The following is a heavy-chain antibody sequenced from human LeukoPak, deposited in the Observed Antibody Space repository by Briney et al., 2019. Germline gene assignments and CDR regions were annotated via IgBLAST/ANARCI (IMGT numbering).Heavy chain of an antibody. D-gene: IGHD5-24*01. CDR1: GGSIRTYY. CDR2: IYTSGSA. CDR3: ARQSRDGYNYYYYYMDV. J-gene: IGHJ6*03. Sequence: PSETLSLTCTVSGGSIRTYYWSWIRQPPGEGLEWIGYIYTSGSANYNPSLKSRVTISVDTSKNQFSLKVTSVTAADTAVYYCARQSRDGYNYYYYYMDVWGKGTTVTVSS. V-gene: IGHV4-4*09.